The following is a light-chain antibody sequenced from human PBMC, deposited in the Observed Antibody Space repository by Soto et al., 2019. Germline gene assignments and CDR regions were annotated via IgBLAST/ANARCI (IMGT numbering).Light chain of an antibody. CDR3: QQYYTAPLT. CDR1: QRVLDRSNNKNY. J-gene: IGKJ4*01. Sequence: DIVMTQSPDSLAADLGERATINCKSSQRVLDRSNNKNYLAWYQLKPGQPPKLLIYWASTRESGVPDRFSGSGSGTDFALTICSLQAEDVAVYYCQQYYTAPLTFGGGTKLEIK. CDR2: WAS. V-gene: IGKV4-1*01.